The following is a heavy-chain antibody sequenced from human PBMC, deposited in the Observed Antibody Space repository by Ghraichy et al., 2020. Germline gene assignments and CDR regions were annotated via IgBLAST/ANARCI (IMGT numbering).Heavy chain of an antibody. D-gene: IGHD2-21*02. CDR1: GGSISSYY. CDR3: ARQYCGGDCPKYYFDY. V-gene: IGHV4-4*07. J-gene: IGHJ4*02. Sequence: SETLSLTCTVSGGSISSYYWSWIRQPAGKGLEWIGRIYTSGSTNYNPSLKSRVTMSVDTSKNQFSLKLSSVTAADTAVYYCARQYCGGDCPKYYFDYWGQVPLVTGSS. CDR2: IYTSGST.